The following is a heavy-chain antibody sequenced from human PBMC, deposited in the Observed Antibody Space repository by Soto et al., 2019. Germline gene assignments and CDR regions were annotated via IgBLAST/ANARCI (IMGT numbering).Heavy chain of an antibody. D-gene: IGHD2-8*01. J-gene: IGHJ2*01. CDR3: ASPPGGYCTNGVCYNDWYFDL. CDR1: GFTFSSYS. CDR2: ISSSSSTI. Sequence: GSLRLSCAASGFTFSSYSMNWVRQAPGKGLEWVSYISSSSSTIYYADSVKGRFTISRDNAKNSLYLQMNSLRAEDTAVYYCASPPGGYCTNGVCYNDWYFDLWGRGTLVTVSS. V-gene: IGHV3-48*01.